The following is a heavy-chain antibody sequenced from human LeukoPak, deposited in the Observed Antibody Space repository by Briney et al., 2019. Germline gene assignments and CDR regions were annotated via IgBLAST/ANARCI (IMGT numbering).Heavy chain of an antibody. V-gene: IGHV4-39*07. CDR3: ARIVGASGIDY. CDR1: GGSISSSAYH. J-gene: IGHJ4*02. Sequence: SETLSLTCTVSGGSISSSAYHWGWIRQPPGKGLEWIGEINHSGSTNYNPSLKSRVTISVDTSNYQFSLKLSSLTAADTAVYYCARIVGASGIDYWGQGTLVTVSS. CDR2: INHSGST. D-gene: IGHD1-26*01.